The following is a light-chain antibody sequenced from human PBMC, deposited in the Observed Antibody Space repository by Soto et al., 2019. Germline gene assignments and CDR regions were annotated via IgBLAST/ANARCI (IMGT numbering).Light chain of an antibody. CDR1: SSDVGSYNH. V-gene: IGLV2-23*01. CDR3: CSYAGSSTVV. CDR2: DGS. J-gene: IGLJ2*01. Sequence: QSALTQPASVSGSPGQSVTISCTGTSSDVGSYNHVSWYQQHPGKAPKVLIFDGSNRPSGVSNRFSGSKSGNTASLTISGLQAEDEADYYCCSYAGSSTVVFGGGTKLTVL.